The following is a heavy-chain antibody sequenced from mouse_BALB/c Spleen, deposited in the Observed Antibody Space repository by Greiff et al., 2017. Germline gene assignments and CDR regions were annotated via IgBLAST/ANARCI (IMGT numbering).Heavy chain of an antibody. CDR1: GYTFTSYW. CDR2: INPSTGYT. V-gene: IGHV1-7*01. D-gene: IGHD2-10*02. Sequence: VKLQESGAELAKPGASVKMSCKASGYTFTSYWMHWVKQRPGQGLEWIGYINPSTGYTEYNQKFKDKATLTADKSSSTAYMQLSSLTSEDSAVYYCARSGYGNPFAYWGQGTLVTVSA. CDR3: ARSGYGNPFAY. J-gene: IGHJ3*01.